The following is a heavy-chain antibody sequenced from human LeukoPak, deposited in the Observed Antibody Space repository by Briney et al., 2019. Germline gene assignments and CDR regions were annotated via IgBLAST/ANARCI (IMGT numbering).Heavy chain of an antibody. V-gene: IGHV1-2*02. D-gene: IGHD2-8*01. CDR3: ARDFIVLMSGDYYYYMDV. Sequence: ASVKVSCKASGGTFNSYAISWVRQAPGQGLEWMGWINPNSGGTNYAQKFQGRVTMTRDTSISTAYMELSRLRSDDTAVYYCARDFIVLMSGDYYYYMDVWGKGTTVTVSS. CDR2: INPNSGGT. J-gene: IGHJ6*03. CDR1: GGTFNSYA.